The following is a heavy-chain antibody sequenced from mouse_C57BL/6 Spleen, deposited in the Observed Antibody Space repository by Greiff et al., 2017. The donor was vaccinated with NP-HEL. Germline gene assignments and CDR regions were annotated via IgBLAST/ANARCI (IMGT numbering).Heavy chain of an antibody. CDR1: GYTFTSYG. CDR3: ARSRDGSVFDY. Sequence: QVQLKQSGAELARPGASVKLSCKASGYTFTSYGISWVKQRTGQGLEWIGEIYPRSGNTYYNEKFKGKATLTADKSSSTAYMELRSLTSEDSAVYFCARSRDGSVFDYWGQGTTLTVSS. J-gene: IGHJ2*01. CDR2: IYPRSGNT. D-gene: IGHD2-3*01. V-gene: IGHV1-81*01.